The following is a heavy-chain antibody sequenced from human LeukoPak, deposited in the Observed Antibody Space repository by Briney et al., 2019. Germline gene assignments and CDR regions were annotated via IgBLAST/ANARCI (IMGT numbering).Heavy chain of an antibody. J-gene: IGHJ4*02. V-gene: IGHV1-2*02. CDR3: ATDRGYCSSTSCYGSDFDY. Sequence: ASVKVSCKASGYTFTGYYMHWVRQAPGQGLEWMGWINPNSGGTNYAQKFQGRVTMTRDTSISTAYMELSRLRSDDTAVYYCATDRGYCSSTSCYGSDFDYWGREPWSPSPQ. D-gene: IGHD2-2*01. CDR2: INPNSGGT. CDR1: GYTFTGYY.